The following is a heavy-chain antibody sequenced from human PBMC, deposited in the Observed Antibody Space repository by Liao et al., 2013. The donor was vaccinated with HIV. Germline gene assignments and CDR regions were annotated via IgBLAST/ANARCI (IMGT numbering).Heavy chain of an antibody. J-gene: IGHJ4*02. Sequence: QLQLQESGPGLVKPSETLSLTCTVSGGSISSSSYYWGWIRQPPGKGLEWIGSIYYSGSTYYNPSLKSRVTISVDTSKNQFSLKLSSVTAADTAVYYCARDRNFWSGYHDYWGQGTLVTVSS. CDR2: IYYSGST. D-gene: IGHD3-3*01. CDR1: GGSISSSSYY. CDR3: ARDRNFWSGYHDY. V-gene: IGHV4-39*07.